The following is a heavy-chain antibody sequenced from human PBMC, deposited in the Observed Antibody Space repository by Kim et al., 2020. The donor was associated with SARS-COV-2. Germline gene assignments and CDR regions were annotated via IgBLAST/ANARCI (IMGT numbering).Heavy chain of an antibody. V-gene: IGHV1-3*01. J-gene: IGHJ2*01. D-gene: IGHD4-17*01. Sequence: QKFQGRLTITRATSANTAYMELSSLRFEDTAVYYCARAGASTVPDWFFDVWGRGTLVTVSS. CDR3: ARAGASTVPDWFFDV.